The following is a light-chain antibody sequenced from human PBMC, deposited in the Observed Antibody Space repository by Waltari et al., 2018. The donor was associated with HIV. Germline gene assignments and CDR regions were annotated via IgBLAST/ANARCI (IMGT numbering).Light chain of an antibody. Sequence: IVMTQSPASVSVSPGERATLSCRASQNVIINLAWYQQRPGQPPRLLIFGASTRATGIPARFSGSGSGTEFTLTINSLQSEDSAIYYCQQYGRWPHDFGGGTKVEVK. CDR1: QNVIIN. V-gene: IGKV3-15*01. J-gene: IGKJ4*01. CDR3: QQYGRWPHD. CDR2: GAS.